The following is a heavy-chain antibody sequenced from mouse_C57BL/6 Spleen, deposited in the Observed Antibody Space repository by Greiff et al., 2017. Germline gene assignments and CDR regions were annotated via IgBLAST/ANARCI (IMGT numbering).Heavy chain of an antibody. V-gene: IGHV1-61*01. Sequence: QVQLQQSGAELVRPGSSVKLSCKASGYTFTSYWMDWVKQRPGQGLEWIGNIYPSDSETHYNQKFKDKATLTVDKSSSTAYMQLSSLTSEDSAVYYCAREAYGSSQGAWFAYWGQGTLVTVSA. D-gene: IGHD1-1*01. CDR3: AREAYGSSQGAWFAY. CDR2: IYPSDSET. CDR1: GYTFTSYW. J-gene: IGHJ3*01.